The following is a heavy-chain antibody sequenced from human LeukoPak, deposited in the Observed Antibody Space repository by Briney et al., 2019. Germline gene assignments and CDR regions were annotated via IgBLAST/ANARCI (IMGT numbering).Heavy chain of an antibody. J-gene: IGHJ5*02. D-gene: IGHD3-16*01. V-gene: IGHV1-2*02. Sequence: ASVKVSCKASGYTFTGYYMHWVRQAPGQGLEWMGWINPNSGGTNYAQKFQGRVTITRNTSISTAYMELSSLRSEDTAVYYCARRLGGYFEAFWFDPWGQGTLVTVSS. CDR3: ARRLGGYFEAFWFDP. CDR1: GYTFTGYY. CDR2: INPNSGGT.